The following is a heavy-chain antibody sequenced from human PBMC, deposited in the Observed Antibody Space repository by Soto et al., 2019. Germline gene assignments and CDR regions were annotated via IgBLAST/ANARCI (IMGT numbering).Heavy chain of an antibody. Sequence: SETLSLTCTVSGGSISSGDYYWSWIRQPPGKGLEWIGYIYYSGSTYYNPSLKSRVTISVDTSKNQFSLKLSSVTAADTAVYYCARVQYSGYDLKFDYWGQGTLVTVSS. J-gene: IGHJ4*02. V-gene: IGHV4-30-4*01. CDR1: GGSISSGDYY. CDR3: ARVQYSGYDLKFDY. CDR2: IYYSGST. D-gene: IGHD5-12*01.